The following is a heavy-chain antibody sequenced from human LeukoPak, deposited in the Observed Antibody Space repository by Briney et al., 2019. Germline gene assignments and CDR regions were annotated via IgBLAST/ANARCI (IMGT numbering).Heavy chain of an antibody. Sequence: PSETLSLTCTVSVGSINSYYWSWIRQSPGKGLEWIGYIYYSGSTNYNPSLKSRVTISVDTSKNQFSLKLSSVTAADTAVYYCARVVGSGAWFDPWGQGTLVTVSS. CDR2: IYYSGST. CDR3: ARVVGSGAWFDP. D-gene: IGHD3-10*01. J-gene: IGHJ5*02. CDR1: VGSINSYY. V-gene: IGHV4-59*01.